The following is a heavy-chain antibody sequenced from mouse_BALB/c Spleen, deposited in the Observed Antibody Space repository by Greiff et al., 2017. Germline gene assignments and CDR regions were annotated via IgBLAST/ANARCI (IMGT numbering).Heavy chain of an antibody. CDR1: GFTFSSYG. CDR3: AREQSTHAMDY. Sequence: EVQVVESGGGLVQPGGSLKLSCAASGFTFSSYGMSWVRQTPDKRLELVATINSNGGSTYYPDSVKGRFTISRDNAKNTLYLQMSSLKSEDTAMYYCAREQSTHAMDYWGQGTSVTVSS. J-gene: IGHJ4*01. CDR2: INSNGGST. V-gene: IGHV5-6-3*01. D-gene: IGHD2-1*01.